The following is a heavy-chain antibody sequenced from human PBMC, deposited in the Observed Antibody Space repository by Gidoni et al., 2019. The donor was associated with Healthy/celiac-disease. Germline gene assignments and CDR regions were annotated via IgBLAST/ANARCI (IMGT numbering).Heavy chain of an antibody. V-gene: IGHV4-38-2*02. Sequence: QVQLQESGPGLVKPSETLSLTCTVSGYSISSGYYWGWIRQPPGKGLEWIGSIYHSGSTYYNPSLKSRVTISVDTSKNQFSLKLSSVTAADTAVYYCASLVAGSGSSPDYYYYYGMDVWGQGTTVTVSS. CDR1: GYSISSGYY. CDR3: ASLVAGSGSSPDYYYYYGMDV. J-gene: IGHJ6*02. D-gene: IGHD3-10*01. CDR2: IYHSGST.